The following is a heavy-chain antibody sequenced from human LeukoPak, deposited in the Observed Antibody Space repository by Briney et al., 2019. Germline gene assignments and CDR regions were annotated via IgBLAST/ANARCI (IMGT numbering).Heavy chain of an antibody. CDR3: ARDGDSSGYYNYYYGMDV. D-gene: IGHD3-22*01. CDR2: ISGSGGST. CDR1: GFTFSSYS. Sequence: PGGSLRLSCAASGFTFSSYSMNWVRQAPGKGLEWVSAISGSGGSTYYADSVKGRFTISRDNSKNTLYLQMNSLRAEDTAVYYCARDGDSSGYYNYYYGMDVWGQGTTVTVSS. J-gene: IGHJ6*02. V-gene: IGHV3-23*01.